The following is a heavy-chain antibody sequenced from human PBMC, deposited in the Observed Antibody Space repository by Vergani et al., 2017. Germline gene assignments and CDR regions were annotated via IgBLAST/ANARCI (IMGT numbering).Heavy chain of an antibody. CDR1: GFTFSTYG. CDR3: AKDLSWDCSITDCRHRRYYALDV. J-gene: IGHJ6*02. V-gene: IGHV3-30*02. D-gene: IGHD2-2*01. CDR2: IRYDGSNK. Sequence: QVQLVESGGGVVQPGGSLRLSCAASGFTFSTYGMHWVRQAPGKGLEWVAFIRYDGSNKFYVDSVKGRFTISRDNSENTLYLQMSGLRAEDTAVYYCAKDLSWDCSITDCRHRRYYALDVWGRGTTVTVPS.